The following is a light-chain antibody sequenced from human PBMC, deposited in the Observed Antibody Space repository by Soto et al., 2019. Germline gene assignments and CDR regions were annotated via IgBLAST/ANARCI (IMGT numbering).Light chain of an antibody. CDR2: GAS. Sequence: EIVLTQSPGTLSLSPGERATLSCRASQTVIHNYLAWHQQKPGQTPRLLVYGASNRATGIPDRFSGSGSGTDFNIQISSLKSEDSAVYYCQQYNNWPLITFGQGKRLEIK. J-gene: IGKJ5*01. CDR3: QQYNNWPLIT. CDR1: QTVIHNY. V-gene: IGKV3-20*01.